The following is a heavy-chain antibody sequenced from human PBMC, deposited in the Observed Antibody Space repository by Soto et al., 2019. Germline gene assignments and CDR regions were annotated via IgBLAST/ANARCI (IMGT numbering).Heavy chain of an antibody. Sequence: ASVKVSCKASGYTFTGYYMHWVRQAPGQGLEWMGWINPNSGGTNYAQKFQGWVTMTRDTSISTAYMELSRLRSDDTAVYYCARDLGGLWFGEYPGYYGMDVWGQGTTVTVSS. D-gene: IGHD3-10*01. V-gene: IGHV1-2*04. CDR2: INPNSGGT. CDR3: ARDLGGLWFGEYPGYYGMDV. CDR1: GYTFTGYY. J-gene: IGHJ6*02.